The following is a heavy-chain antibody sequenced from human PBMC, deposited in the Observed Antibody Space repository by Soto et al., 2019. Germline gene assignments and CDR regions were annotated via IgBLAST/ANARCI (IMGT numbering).Heavy chain of an antibody. J-gene: IGHJ5*02. Sequence: ASVKVSCKASGYTFTGYYMHWVRQAPGQGLERMGWINPNSGGTNYAQKFQGWVTMTRDTSISTAYMELSRLRSDDTAVYYCARHRAGAIGNLFDPWGQGTLVTVSS. V-gene: IGHV1-2*04. CDR2: INPNSGGT. CDR1: GYTFTGYY. CDR3: ARHRAGAIGNLFDP. D-gene: IGHD1-26*01.